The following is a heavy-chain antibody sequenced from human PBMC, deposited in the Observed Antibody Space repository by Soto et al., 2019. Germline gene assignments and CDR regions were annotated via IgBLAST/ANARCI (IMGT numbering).Heavy chain of an antibody. CDR2: IYYSGST. D-gene: IGHD3-10*01. CDR1: GGSISSYY. Sequence: SLTCTVSGGSISSYYWSWIRQPPGKGLEWIGCIYYSGSTNYNPSLKSRVTISVDTSKNQFSLKLSSVTAADTAVYYCARASRYPHMVRGPEYYYYGMDVWGQGTTVTVSS. V-gene: IGHV4-59*01. CDR3: ARASRYPHMVRGPEYYYYGMDV. J-gene: IGHJ6*02.